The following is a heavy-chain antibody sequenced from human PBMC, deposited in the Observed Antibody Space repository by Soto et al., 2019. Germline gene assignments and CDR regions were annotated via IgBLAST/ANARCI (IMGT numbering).Heavy chain of an antibody. CDR2: IIPIFGTA. V-gene: IGHV1-69*13. D-gene: IGHD5-12*01. J-gene: IGHJ4*02. CDR1: GGTFSSYA. Sequence: GASVKVSCKASGGTFSSYAISWVRQAPGQGLEWMGGIIPIFGTANYAQKFQGRVTITADESTSTAYMELSSLRSEDTAVYYCSYSGYDAGGSFDYWGQGTLVTVSS. CDR3: SYSGYDAGGSFDY.